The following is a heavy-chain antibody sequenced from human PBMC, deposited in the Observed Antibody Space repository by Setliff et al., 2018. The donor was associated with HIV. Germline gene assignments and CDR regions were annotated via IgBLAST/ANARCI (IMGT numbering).Heavy chain of an antibody. CDR2: IIPFFGTA. J-gene: IGHJ5*02. D-gene: IGHD1-7*01. CDR1: GCIFVHHA. V-gene: IGHV1-69*13. Sequence: SVKVSCKTAGCIFVHHAVSWVRQAPGQGLEWMGGIIPFFGTALYAPKFQGRVTITANESTSTAYTELSSLRSEDTGVYYCARGGTLTLINYFDTWGQGTLVTVSS. CDR3: ARGGTLTLINYFDT.